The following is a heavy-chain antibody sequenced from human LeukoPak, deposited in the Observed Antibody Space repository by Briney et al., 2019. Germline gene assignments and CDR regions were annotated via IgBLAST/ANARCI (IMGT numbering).Heavy chain of an antibody. Sequence: GGSLRLSCAASGFTFSSYWMHWVRQAPGKGLVWVSRINSDGTITSYADSVKGRFTISRDNAKNTLYLQMNSLRAEDTAVYYCAKDPHLDDYGDSTRDYWGQGTLVTVSS. CDR3: AKDPHLDDYGDSTRDY. CDR1: GFTFSSYW. V-gene: IGHV3-74*01. J-gene: IGHJ4*02. CDR2: INSDGTIT. D-gene: IGHD4-17*01.